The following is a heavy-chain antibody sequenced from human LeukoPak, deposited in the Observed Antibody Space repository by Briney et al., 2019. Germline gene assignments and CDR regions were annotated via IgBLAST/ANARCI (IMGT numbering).Heavy chain of an antibody. CDR1: GGSFSGYY. Sequence: TSETLSLTCAVYGGSFSGYYWSWIRQPPGKGLEWIGEINHSGSTNYNPSLKSRVTISVDTSKNQFSLKLSSVTAADTAVYYCAIMIVVVIPDYWGQGTLVTVSS. J-gene: IGHJ4*02. CDR2: INHSGST. CDR3: AIMIVVVIPDY. D-gene: IGHD3-22*01. V-gene: IGHV4-34*01.